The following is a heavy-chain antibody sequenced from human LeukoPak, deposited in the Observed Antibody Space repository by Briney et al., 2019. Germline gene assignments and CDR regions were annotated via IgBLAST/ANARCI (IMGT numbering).Heavy chain of an antibody. V-gene: IGHV3-21*01. CDR1: GFTFSSYW. CDR3: ARDHKGSKSSIAASDY. CDR2: ISSSSSYI. Sequence: PGGSLRLSCAASGFTFSSYWMSWVRQAPGKGLEWVSSISSSSSYIYYADSVKGRFTISRDNAKNSLYLQMNSLRAEDTAVYYCARDHKGSKSSIAASDYWGQGTLVTVSS. J-gene: IGHJ4*02. D-gene: IGHD6-6*01.